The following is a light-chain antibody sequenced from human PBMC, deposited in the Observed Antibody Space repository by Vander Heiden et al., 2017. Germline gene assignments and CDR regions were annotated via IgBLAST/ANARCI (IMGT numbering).Light chain of an antibody. CDR3: QVWDSSTEVV. V-gene: IGLV3-9*01. CDR2: RDR. CDR1: NSGRKN. Sequence: SYELTQPLSVSVALGQTARMTCGGNNSGRKNVHWYQQKQGQAPVLVIYRDRNRPSGIPERFSGSNSGNTATLTISRAQAGDEADYYCQVWDSSTEVVCGGGTKLTVL. J-gene: IGLJ2*01.